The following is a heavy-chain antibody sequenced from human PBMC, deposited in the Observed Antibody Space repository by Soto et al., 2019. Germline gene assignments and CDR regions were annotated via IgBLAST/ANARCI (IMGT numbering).Heavy chain of an antibody. Sequence: QVQLVESGGGVVQPGRSLRLSCAASGFTFSSYGMHWVRQAPGKGLEWVAVISHDGSNKYYADSVKGRFTISRDNSKNTLYLQMNSLRAEDTAVYYCAKAKYSRSWYSYGMDVWGQGTTVTVSS. V-gene: IGHV3-30*18. CDR3: AKAKYSRSWYSYGMDV. J-gene: IGHJ6*02. D-gene: IGHD6-13*01. CDR2: ISHDGSNK. CDR1: GFTFSSYG.